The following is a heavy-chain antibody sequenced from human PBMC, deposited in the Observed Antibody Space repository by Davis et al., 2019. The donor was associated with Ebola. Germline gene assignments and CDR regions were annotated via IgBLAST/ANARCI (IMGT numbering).Heavy chain of an antibody. J-gene: IGHJ4*02. CDR2: THYRGST. CDR1: GGSISSYY. V-gene: IGHV4-59*01. CDR3: ARSHSDWLLPFDY. Sequence: MPSETLSLTCTVSGGSISSYYWSWIRPPPGKGLEWIGYTHYRGSTNYNPSPKSRVTISVNMSKNQFSLKLSSVTAADTAVYFCARSHSDWLLPFDYWGQGTLATVSS. D-gene: IGHD3-9*01.